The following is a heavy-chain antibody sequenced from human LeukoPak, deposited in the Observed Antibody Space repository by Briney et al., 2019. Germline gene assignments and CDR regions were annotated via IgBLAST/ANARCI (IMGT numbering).Heavy chain of an antibody. Sequence: GGSLRLSCAASGFTFGFYTMNWVRQAPGKGLEWVSYISSSGYSSYYADSVKARFTVSRDNAKNSLFLQMNSLRAEDTAMYYCARDLKFVVVGDLWGRGTLVTVSS. D-gene: IGHD2-15*01. V-gene: IGHV3-48*01. CDR3: ARDLKFVVVGDL. CDR1: GFTFGFYT. CDR2: ISSSGYSS. J-gene: IGHJ5*02.